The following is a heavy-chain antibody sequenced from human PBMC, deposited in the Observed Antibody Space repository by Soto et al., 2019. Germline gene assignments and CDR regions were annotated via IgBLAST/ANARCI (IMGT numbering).Heavy chain of an antibody. J-gene: IGHJ4*02. CDR2: ISFDGNNN. CDR3: GRCTGTSCHLGADF. D-gene: IGHD2-2*01. V-gene: IGHV3-30-3*01. Sequence: QVQLVESGGGVVQPGRSLRLSYAASGFTFSNYALHWVRQAPGRGLEWVALISFDGNNNYYANSVKGRFTISRDNSKNTLYLQMNSLRAEDTAVYYCGRCTGTSCHLGADFWGQGTLVIVSS. CDR1: GFTFSNYA.